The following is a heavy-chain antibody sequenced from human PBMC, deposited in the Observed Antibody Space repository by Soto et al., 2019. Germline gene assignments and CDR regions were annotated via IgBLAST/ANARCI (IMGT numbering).Heavy chain of an antibody. J-gene: IGHJ4*02. CDR1: GDSISSDKW. D-gene: IGHD2-21*02. Sequence: QVQLQESGPGLVKPSGTLSLTCAVSGDSISSDKWWSWVRHPPGEGLEWIGEIHHSGRTNYNPSLKSRVTILVEKSKNQVSLELSSMTAADTAVYYCARGGDWQFDYWGQGTLVTVSS. V-gene: IGHV4-4*02. CDR3: ARGGDWQFDY. CDR2: IHHSGRT.